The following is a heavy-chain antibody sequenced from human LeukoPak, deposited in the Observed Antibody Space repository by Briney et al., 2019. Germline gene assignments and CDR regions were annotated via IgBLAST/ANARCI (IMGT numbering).Heavy chain of an antibody. V-gene: IGHV1-18*01. CDR2: ISAYNGNT. J-gene: IGHJ5*02. CDR3: ARAKYDSSGYYWFDP. CDR1: GYTFTTYG. D-gene: IGHD3-22*01. Sequence: ASVKVSCKASGYTFTTYGISWVRLAPGQGLEWMGWISAYNGNTNYAQKLQGRVTMTTDTSTSTAYMELRSLRSDDTAVYYCARAKYDSSGYYWFDPWGQGTLVTVSS.